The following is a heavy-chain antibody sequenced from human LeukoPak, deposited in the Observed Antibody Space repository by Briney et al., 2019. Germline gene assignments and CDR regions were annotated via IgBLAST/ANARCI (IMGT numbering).Heavy chain of an antibody. CDR3: ARVSGDFWSGLDY. CDR2: IYTSGST. D-gene: IGHD3-3*01. V-gene: IGHV4-61*02. J-gene: IGHJ4*02. Sequence: SETLSLTCTVSGGSISSGSYYWSWVRQPAGKGLEWIGRIYTSGSTNYNPSLKSRVTMSVDTSKNQFSLKLSSVTAADTAVYYCARVSGDFWSGLDYWGQGTLVTVSS. CDR1: GGSISSGSYY.